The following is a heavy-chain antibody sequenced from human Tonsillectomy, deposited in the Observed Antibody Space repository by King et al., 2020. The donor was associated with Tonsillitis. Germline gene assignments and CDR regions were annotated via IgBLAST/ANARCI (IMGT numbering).Heavy chain of an antibody. D-gene: IGHD3-16*01. CDR1: GGSISINDYY. J-gene: IGHJ4*02. CDR2: IYYSGST. V-gene: IGHV4-39*01. CDR3: ARVPYDYLWGSYYGYFDY. Sequence: QLQESGPGLVKPSETLSLTCTVSGGSISINDYYWGWIRQPPGKGLELIGSIYYSGSTHYNPALKSLVTISVDTSKNQFSLKLSSVTASDTAVYYCARVPYDYLWGSYYGYFDYWGQGTLATVSS.